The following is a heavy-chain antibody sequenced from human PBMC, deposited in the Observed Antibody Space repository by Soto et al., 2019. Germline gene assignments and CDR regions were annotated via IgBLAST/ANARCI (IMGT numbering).Heavy chain of an antibody. J-gene: IGHJ4*02. CDR3: AKGSSVTSNNVRASFDY. D-gene: IGHD4-17*01. Sequence: PGGSLRLSCAASGFTFSTFAMNWVRQAPGKGLEWVSVISGSGGSTYYADSVKGRFTISRDNSKNTLYLQMNSLRAEDTALYYCAKGSSVTSNNVRASFDYWGQGTLVTVSS. V-gene: IGHV3-23*01. CDR1: GFTFSTFA. CDR2: ISGSGGST.